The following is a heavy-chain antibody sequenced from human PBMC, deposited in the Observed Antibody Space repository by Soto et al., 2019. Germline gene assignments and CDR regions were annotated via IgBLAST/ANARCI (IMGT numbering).Heavy chain of an antibody. CDR1: GASIAGSSY. J-gene: IGHJ4*02. CDR2: FSLSGTT. D-gene: IGHD2-8*02. CDR3: ARGMTPPGAPAWYYFDS. Sequence: QVQLQESGPGLMKPSETRSLTCSVSGASIAGSSYWSWIRQPAGKGLEWIGRFSLSGTTNYSPSLRSRVTMSADVSKNQFSLRLTSVTAADTALYYCARGMTPPGAPAWYYFDSWGQGTLVTVSS. V-gene: IGHV4-4*07.